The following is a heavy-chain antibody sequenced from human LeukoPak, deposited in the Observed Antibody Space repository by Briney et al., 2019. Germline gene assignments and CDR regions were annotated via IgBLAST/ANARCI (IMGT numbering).Heavy chain of an antibody. Sequence: AASVTVSCKASGGTFSSYAISWVRQAAGQGLEWMGGIIPIFGTANYAQKFQGRVTITTDGSTSTAYMELSSLRSEDTAVYYCGLAVTGYSYYMDVWGKEATVTVSS. J-gene: IGHJ6*03. CDR1: GGTFSSYA. CDR2: IIPIFGTA. V-gene: IGHV1-69*05. D-gene: IGHD4-11*01. CDR3: GLAVTGYSYYMDV.